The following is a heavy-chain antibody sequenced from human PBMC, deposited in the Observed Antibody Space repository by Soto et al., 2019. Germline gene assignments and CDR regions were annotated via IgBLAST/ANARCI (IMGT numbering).Heavy chain of an antibody. Sequence: EVQVLESGGKLVQPGGSLRLSCAVSGFTFSKYGMNWVRQAPGKGLEWVSTITGSGRSTYYADSVKGRFTISRDNSKNTLSLQMNSLRADDTAVYYCAKDRGYSSSGSLGGYYGMDVWGRGATVTVS. J-gene: IGHJ6*02. D-gene: IGHD6-13*01. V-gene: IGHV3-23*01. CDR3: AKDRGYSSSGSLGGYYGMDV. CDR1: GFTFSKYG. CDR2: ITGSGRST.